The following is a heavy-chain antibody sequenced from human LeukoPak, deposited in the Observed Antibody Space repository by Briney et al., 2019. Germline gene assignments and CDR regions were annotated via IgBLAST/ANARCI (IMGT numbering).Heavy chain of an antibody. CDR1: GGSISSSSYY. CDR3: ARTIRGYKPYYFDY. CDR2: IYYSGST. V-gene: IGHV4-61*01. D-gene: IGHD5-12*01. J-gene: IGHJ4*02. Sequence: PSETLSLTCTVSGGSISSSSYYWSWIRQPPGKGLEWIGYIYYSGSTNYNPSLKSRVTISVDTSKNQFSLKLSSVTAADTAVYYCARTIRGYKPYYFDYWGQGTLVTVSS.